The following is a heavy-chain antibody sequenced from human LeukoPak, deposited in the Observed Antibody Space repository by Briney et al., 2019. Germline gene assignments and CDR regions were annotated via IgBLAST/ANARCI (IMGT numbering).Heavy chain of an antibody. D-gene: IGHD3-22*01. CDR2: ISWNSGSI. Sequence: PGGSLRLSCAASGFTFDDYAMHWVRQAPGKGLEWVSGISWNSGSIGYADSVKGRFTISRDNAKNSLYLQMNSLRAEDTALYYCAKGRKRAITMIVVAALDAFDIWVQGTMVTVSS. CDR3: AKGRKRAITMIVVAALDAFDI. V-gene: IGHV3-9*01. J-gene: IGHJ3*02. CDR1: GFTFDDYA.